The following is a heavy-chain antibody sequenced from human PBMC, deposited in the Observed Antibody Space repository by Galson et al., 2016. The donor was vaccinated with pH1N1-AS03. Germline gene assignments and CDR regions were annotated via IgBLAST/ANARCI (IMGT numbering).Heavy chain of an antibody. J-gene: IGHJ3*01. V-gene: IGHV3-30*03. CDR1: GFTFSTYG. D-gene: IGHD2-21*01. CDR2: ISYDGSNR. Sequence: SLRLSCAASGFTFSTYGMYWLRQAPGKGPEWVAVISYDGSNRSYMDSVKGRFTISRDNSKNTLYLQMNSLRPEDTAVYYCAEAFFWQQRVEVEAFDVWGQGTMVTVSS. CDR3: AEAFFWQQRVEVEAFDV.